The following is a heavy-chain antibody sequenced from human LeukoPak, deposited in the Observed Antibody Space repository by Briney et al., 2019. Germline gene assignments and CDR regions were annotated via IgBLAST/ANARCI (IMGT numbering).Heavy chain of an antibody. D-gene: IGHD5-18*01. CDR1: GFTFSSYS. CDR2: ISSSSSYI. V-gene: IGHV3-21*04. Sequence: GGSLRLSCAASGFTFSSYSMNWVRQAPGKGLEWVSSISSSSSYIYYADSVKGRFTISRDNSRNTLYLQMNSLRAEDTAVYYCAKDVIQLWLRYFFDYWGQGTLVTVSS. J-gene: IGHJ4*02. CDR3: AKDVIQLWLRYFFDY.